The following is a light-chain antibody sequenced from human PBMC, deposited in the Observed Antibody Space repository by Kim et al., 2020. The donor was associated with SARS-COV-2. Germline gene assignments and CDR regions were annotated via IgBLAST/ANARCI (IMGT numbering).Light chain of an antibody. Sequence: QSALTQPRSVSGSPGQSVSISCNGTSSDIGAYNYVSWYQQHPGKAPKLMISDVSKRPSGVPDRFSGSKSGNTASLTISGLQAEDEADYYCCSYAGIFVVFGGGTQLTVL. J-gene: IGLJ2*01. CDR1: SSDIGAYNY. V-gene: IGLV2-11*01. CDR2: DVS. CDR3: CSYAGIFVV.